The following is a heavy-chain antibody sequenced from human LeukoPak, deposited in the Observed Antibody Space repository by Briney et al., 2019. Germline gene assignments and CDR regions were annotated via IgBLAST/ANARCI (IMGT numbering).Heavy chain of an antibody. CDR2: ISSSSSYI. D-gene: IGHD2-2*01. CDR3: ARDRAKPTRIIVVVPAAQGPFDY. J-gene: IGHJ4*02. Sequence: KPGGSLRLSCAASGFTFSSYSMNWVRQAPGKGLEWVSSISSSSSYIYYADSVKGRFTISRDNAKNSLYLQMNSLRAEDTAVYYCARDRAKPTRIIVVVPAAQGPFDYWGQGTLVTVSS. V-gene: IGHV3-21*01. CDR1: GFTFSSYS.